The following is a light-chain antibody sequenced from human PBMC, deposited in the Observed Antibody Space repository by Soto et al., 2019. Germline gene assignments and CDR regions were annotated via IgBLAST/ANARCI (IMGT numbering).Light chain of an antibody. CDR2: FGS. J-gene: IGKJ5*01. V-gene: IGKV2-28*01. Sequence: EIVMTQSPLTLPVTPGEPACLSCRSTQSVLYNNKYNXLVXXVDKPGXSPQLLIYFGSNRARGVPDRFSGSRSGTDFTLKINRVEAEDVPTYYCMQGLQRPTFEQGTGLEIK. CDR1: QSVLYNNKYNX. CDR3: MQGLQRPT.